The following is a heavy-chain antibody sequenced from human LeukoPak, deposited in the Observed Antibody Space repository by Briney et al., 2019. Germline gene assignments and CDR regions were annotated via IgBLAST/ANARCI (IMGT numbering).Heavy chain of an antibody. CDR1: GFTFSNYW. J-gene: IGHJ4*02. CDR3: ARAPYQLYDY. D-gene: IGHD2-2*01. V-gene: IGHV3-74*01. CDR2: INTDESST. Sequence: GGSLRLSCAASGFTFSNYWMHWVRQAPGKGLVWVSRINTDESSTNYADSVKGRSTISRDNAKNTLYLQINSLRAEDTAVYYCARAPYQLYDYWGQGTLVTVSS.